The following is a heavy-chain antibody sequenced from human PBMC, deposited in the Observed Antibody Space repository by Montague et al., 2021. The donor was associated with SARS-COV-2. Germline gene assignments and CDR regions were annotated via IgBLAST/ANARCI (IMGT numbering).Heavy chain of an antibody. D-gene: IGHD6-19*01. Sequence: SETLSLTCTVSSGSISNYYWSWIRQPPGKGLEWIGYVYSSGSTNYNLSLEGRVTMSVDTSKNQFSLKLISVTAADTAVYYCARVRYSDGWTFDYWGQGTTVTVSS. CDR2: VYSSGST. J-gene: IGHJ4*03. CDR3: ARVRYSDGWTFDY. V-gene: IGHV4-59*13. CDR1: SGSISNYY.